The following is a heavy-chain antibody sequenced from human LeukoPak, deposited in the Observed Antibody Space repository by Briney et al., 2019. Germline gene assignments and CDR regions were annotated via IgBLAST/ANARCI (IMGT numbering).Heavy chain of an antibody. Sequence: GGSLRLSCAASGFTFSDYYMSWIRQAPGKGLEWVSYISSSGSTIYYADSVKGRFTISRDNAKNSLYLQMNSLRPEDTAFYYCARSRSRGAIDYWGRGTLVTVSS. V-gene: IGHV3-11*01. CDR2: ISSSGSTI. D-gene: IGHD3-10*01. CDR3: ARSRSRGAIDY. CDR1: GFTFSDYY. J-gene: IGHJ4*02.